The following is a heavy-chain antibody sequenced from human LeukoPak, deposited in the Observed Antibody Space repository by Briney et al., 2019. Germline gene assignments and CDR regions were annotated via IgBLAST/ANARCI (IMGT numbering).Heavy chain of an antibody. D-gene: IGHD3-9*01. V-gene: IGHV4-39*01. CDR3: ARLRGIDILTGPFDY. Sequence: PSETLSLTCAVSGGSISSNGYSWDWIRQPPGTGLEWIGTIYYSGSTYYNPSLKSRVTMSVDTSKNQFSLRLSSVTAADTAVYYCARLRGIDILTGPFDYWGQGTLVTVSS. CDR1: GGSISSNGYS. CDR2: IYYSGST. J-gene: IGHJ4*02.